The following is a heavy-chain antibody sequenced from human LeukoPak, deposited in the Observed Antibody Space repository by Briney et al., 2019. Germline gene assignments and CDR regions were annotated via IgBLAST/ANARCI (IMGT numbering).Heavy chain of an antibody. CDR3: ASMAGVAVAGMSNDY. Sequence: GGSLRLSCAASGFTFSSYAVHWVRQAPGKGLEWVAVISYDGSNKYYADSVKGRFTISRDNSKNTLYLQMNSLRAEDTAVYYCASMAGVAVAGMSNDYWGQGTLVTVSS. CDR2: ISYDGSNK. J-gene: IGHJ4*02. V-gene: IGHV3-30-3*01. D-gene: IGHD6-19*01. CDR1: GFTFSSYA.